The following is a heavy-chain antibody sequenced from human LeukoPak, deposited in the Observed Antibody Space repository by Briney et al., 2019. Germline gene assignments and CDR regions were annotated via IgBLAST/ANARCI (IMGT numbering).Heavy chain of an antibody. J-gene: IGHJ5*02. D-gene: IGHD3-16*02. CDR2: IYYSGSA. Sequence: ASGTLSLTCTVSGGSISSYYWSWIRQPPGKGLEWIGYIYYSGSANYNPSLKSRVTISVDTSKNQFSLKLSSVTAADTAVYYCASYRSWFDPWGQGTLVTVSS. V-gene: IGHV4-59*01. CDR1: GGSISSYY. CDR3: ASYRSWFDP.